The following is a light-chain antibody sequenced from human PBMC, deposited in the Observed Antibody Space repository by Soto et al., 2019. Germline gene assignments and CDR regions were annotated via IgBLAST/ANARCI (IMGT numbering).Light chain of an antibody. CDR3: QQVDNWPIT. Sequence: DIQMTQSPSSVSASVGDRVTITCRATQGLSGSLAWYQQKPGTAPKLLISVTSRLQSGVPSRFSGSASGTDFTLTIDRLQPENHATYYCQQVDNWPITFGQGTRLEIK. CDR1: QGLSGS. V-gene: IGKV1-12*01. J-gene: IGKJ5*01. CDR2: VTS.